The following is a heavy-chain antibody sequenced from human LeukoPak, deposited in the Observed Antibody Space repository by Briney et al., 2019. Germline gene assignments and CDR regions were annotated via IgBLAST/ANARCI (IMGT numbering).Heavy chain of an antibody. CDR2: IRSKALYGTS. CDR3: ARESLRDYYFDY. CDR1: GFRFGGYA. V-gene: IGHV3-49*04. J-gene: IGHJ4*02. Sequence: GGSLRLSCTGSGFRFGGYALSWVRQAPGKGLEWVGFIRSKALYGTSEYAASVEGRFTISRDDSNSIAYLQMNSLKTEDTGVYFCARESLRDYYFDYWGQGSLVTVSS.